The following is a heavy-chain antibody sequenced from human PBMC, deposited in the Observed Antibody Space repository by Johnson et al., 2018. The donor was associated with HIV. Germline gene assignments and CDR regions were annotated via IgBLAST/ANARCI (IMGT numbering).Heavy chain of an antibody. D-gene: IGHD4-23*01. CDR1: GFTFSDYY. Sequence: QVQLVESGGGLVKPRGSLRLSCAASGFTFSDYYMSWIRQAPGKGLEWVSYISSSGSTIYYADSVKGRFTISRDNAKNSLYLQINSLRAEDTAVYYCARDRTTVVWNDAFDIWGQGTMVTVSS. CDR2: ISSSGSTI. CDR3: ARDRTTVVWNDAFDI. V-gene: IGHV3-11*04. J-gene: IGHJ3*02.